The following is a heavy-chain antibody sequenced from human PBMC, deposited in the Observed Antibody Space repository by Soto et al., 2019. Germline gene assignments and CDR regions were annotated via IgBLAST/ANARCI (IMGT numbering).Heavy chain of an antibody. J-gene: IGHJ4*02. D-gene: IGHD2-15*01. V-gene: IGHV3-33*01. CDR1: GFTFSSYG. CDR2: IWYDGSNK. Sequence: GVSLRLSFAASGFTFSSYGMHWFRQAPGKGLEWVAVIWYDGSNKYYADSVKGRFTISRDNSKNTLYLQMNSLRAEDTAVYYCARELSGGSCLGYWGQGTLVTVSS. CDR3: ARELSGGSCLGY.